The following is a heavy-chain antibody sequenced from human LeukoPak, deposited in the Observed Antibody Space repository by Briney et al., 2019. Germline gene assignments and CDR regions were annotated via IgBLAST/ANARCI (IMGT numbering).Heavy chain of an antibody. Sequence: GGSLRLSCATSGFSLSRNGMHWVRQAPGKGLEWVSYISSSSSTIYYADSVKGRFTISRDNAKNSLYLQMNSLRAEDTAVYYCARDWEYCSSTSCSYDYWGQGTLVTVSS. D-gene: IGHD2-2*01. CDR3: ARDWEYCSSTSCSYDY. V-gene: IGHV3-48*01. CDR2: ISSSSSTI. CDR1: GFSLSRNG. J-gene: IGHJ4*02.